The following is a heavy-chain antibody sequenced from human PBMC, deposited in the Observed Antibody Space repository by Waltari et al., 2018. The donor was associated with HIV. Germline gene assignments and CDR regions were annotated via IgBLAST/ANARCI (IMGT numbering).Heavy chain of an antibody. CDR2: IFYTGST. V-gene: IGHV4-39*01. Sequence: QLQLQESGPGLVKPSETLSLTCTFPGGSISSVLYYWGWIRLPPGKGLAWIGSIFYTGSTYDNPSLRGRATMSVETSKNRFSLQLGSVTAADTAVYYCARQRQSRRDPFDYWGQGTLVTVSS. J-gene: IGHJ4*02. CDR3: ARQRQSRRDPFDY. CDR1: GGSISSVLYY.